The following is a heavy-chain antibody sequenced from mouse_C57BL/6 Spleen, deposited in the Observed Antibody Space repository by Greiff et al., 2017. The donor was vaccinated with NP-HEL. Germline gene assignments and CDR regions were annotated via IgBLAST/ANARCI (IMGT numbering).Heavy chain of an antibody. J-gene: IGHJ4*01. V-gene: IGHV1-39*01. Sequence: VQLQQSGPELVKPGASVKISCKASGYSFTDYNMNWVKQSPGKSLEWIGVINPNYGTTSYNQKFKGKATLTVDQSSSTAYMQLNSLTSEDSAVYYGARGGGYDVDDAMDYWGQGTSVTVSS. CDR1: GYSFTDYN. D-gene: IGHD2-2*01. CDR3: ARGGGYDVDDAMDY. CDR2: INPNYGTT.